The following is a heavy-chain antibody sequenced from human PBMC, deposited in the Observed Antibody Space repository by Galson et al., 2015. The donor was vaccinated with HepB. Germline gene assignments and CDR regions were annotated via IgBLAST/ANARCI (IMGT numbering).Heavy chain of an antibody. V-gene: IGHV4-31*03. D-gene: IGHD5-24*01. J-gene: IGHJ4*02. CDR3: ARETTTYHQSRDGYNYFDY. CDR2: IYYSGST. CDR1: GGSISSGGYY. Sequence: TLSLTCTVSGGSISSGGYYWSWIRQHPGKGLEWIGYIYYSGSTYYNPSLKSRVTISVDTSKNQFSLKLSSVTAADTAVYYCARETTTYHQSRDGYNYFDYWGQGTLVTVSS.